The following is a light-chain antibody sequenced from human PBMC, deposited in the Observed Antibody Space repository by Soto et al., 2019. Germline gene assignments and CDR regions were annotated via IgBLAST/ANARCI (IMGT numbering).Light chain of an antibody. J-gene: IGKJ1*01. CDR2: LGS. V-gene: IGKV2-28*01. Sequence: DIVMTQSPLSLPVTPGEPASISCRSSLSLLHSNGYNCLDWYLQKPGQSPQLLIYLGSNRDSGVPDRFSGSGSGTDFTLKISRVEAEDVGVYYCMQTLQTPRTFGQGTKVEIK. CDR3: MQTLQTPRT. CDR1: LSLLHSNGYNC.